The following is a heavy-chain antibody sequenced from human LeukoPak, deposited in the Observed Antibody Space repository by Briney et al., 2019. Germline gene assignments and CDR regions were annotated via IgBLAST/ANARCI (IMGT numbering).Heavy chain of an antibody. Sequence: GGSLRLSCAASGFTFSSYAMSWVRQAPGKGLEWVSVISGSGSNTYYADSVKGRFAISRDNSKNTLFLQMNSLRAEDTAVYYCAKDLGAAAGTVVRYYFDYWGQGTLVTVSS. V-gene: IGHV3-23*01. CDR3: AKDLGAAAGTVVRYYFDY. CDR2: ISGSGSNT. J-gene: IGHJ4*02. D-gene: IGHD6-13*01. CDR1: GFTFSSYA.